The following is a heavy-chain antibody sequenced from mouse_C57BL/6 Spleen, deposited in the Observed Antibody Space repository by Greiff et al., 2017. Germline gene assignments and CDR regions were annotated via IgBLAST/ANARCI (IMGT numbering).Heavy chain of an antibody. D-gene: IGHD2-4*01. CDR3: ARSDYDYSFAY. V-gene: IGHV1-64*01. CDR2: IHPKSGST. Sequence: QVQLQQPGAELVKPGASVKLSCKASGYTFTSYWMHWVKQRPGQGLEWIGMIHPKSGSTNYNEKFKSKATLTVDKSSSTAYMQLSSLTSEDSAVYYCARSDYDYSFAYWGQGTLVTVSA. CDR1: GYTFTSYW. J-gene: IGHJ3*01.